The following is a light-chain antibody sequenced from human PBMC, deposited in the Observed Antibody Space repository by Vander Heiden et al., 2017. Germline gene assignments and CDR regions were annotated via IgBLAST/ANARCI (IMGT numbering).Light chain of an antibody. CDR2: EVS. V-gene: IGLV2-8*01. J-gene: IGLJ2*01. CDR1: SSDVGGYNY. CDR3: SSYAGSNNLV. Sequence: GTSSDVGGYNYVSWYQQHPGKAPKLMIYEVSKRPSGVPDRFSGSKSGNTASLTVSGLQAEDEADYYCSSYAGSNNLVFGGGTKLTVL.